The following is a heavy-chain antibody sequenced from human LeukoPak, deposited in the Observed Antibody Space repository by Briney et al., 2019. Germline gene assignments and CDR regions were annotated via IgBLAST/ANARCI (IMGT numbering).Heavy chain of an antibody. D-gene: IGHD4-17*01. V-gene: IGHV3-48*03. Sequence: GGSLRLSCAASGFTFSNYAMRWVRQAPGKGLEWVSYISSSGGIIYYADSVKGRFTISRDNAKNSLYLQMNSLRAEDTAVYYCARESDYGDFFFDYWGQGTLVSVSS. CDR3: ARESDYGDFFFDY. J-gene: IGHJ4*02. CDR2: ISSSGGII. CDR1: GFTFSNYA.